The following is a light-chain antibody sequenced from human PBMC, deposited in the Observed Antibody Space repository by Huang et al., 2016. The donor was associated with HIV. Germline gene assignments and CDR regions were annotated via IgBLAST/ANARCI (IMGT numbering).Light chain of an antibody. V-gene: IGKV1-39*01. CDR3: QQSVRTPRT. CDR1: QNINRY. Sequence: DIQITQSPSSLSASVGARVIITCRASQNINRYLNWYQQQPGKAPKLLISGASKLQSGVPSSFSGSGSGTHFTLTISSLQPEDSATYYCQQSVRTPRTFGQGTKLEI. CDR2: GAS. J-gene: IGKJ2*01.